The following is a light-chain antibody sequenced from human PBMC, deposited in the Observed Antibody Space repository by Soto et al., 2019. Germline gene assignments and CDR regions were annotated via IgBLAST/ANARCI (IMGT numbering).Light chain of an antibody. CDR1: QSVSSD. CDR3: QQYNNWPRT. CDR2: GAS. Sequence: EIVMTQSPATLSVSPGERATLSCRASQSVSSDLAWYQHKPGQAPRLLIYGASTRATRFPARFSGGGPGTEFTLTISSLQSEDFAVYYCQQYNNWPRTFGQGTKVDIK. V-gene: IGKV3-15*01. J-gene: IGKJ1*01.